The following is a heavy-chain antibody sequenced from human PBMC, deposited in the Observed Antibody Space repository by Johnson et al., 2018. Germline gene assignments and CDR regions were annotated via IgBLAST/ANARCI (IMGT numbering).Heavy chain of an antibody. CDR3: ARDTSGGELGYAHYYGMDV. CDR2: IWHDGSNK. J-gene: IGHJ6*02. D-gene: IGHD3-16*01. CDR1: EFPFKRYS. Sequence: QVQLVESGGGVVQPGRSLRLSCAASEFPFKRYSMHWVRQAPGKGLECVAVIWHDGSNKYYGDSVKGRFTISRDNAKNMLYLQMNSRGGEDTAVYSCARDTSGGELGYAHYYGMDVWGQGTTVTVS. V-gene: IGHV3-33*01.